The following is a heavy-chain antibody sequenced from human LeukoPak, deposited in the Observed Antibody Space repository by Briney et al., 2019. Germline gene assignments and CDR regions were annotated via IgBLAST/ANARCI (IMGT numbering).Heavy chain of an antibody. CDR2: ISSSSSYI. CDR1: GFTFSSYT. Sequence: PGGSLRLSCAASGFTFSSYTMNWVRQAPGKGLEWVSSISSSSSYIYYADSLKGRFTISRDNSKNSLYLQMNSLRAEDTAVYYCASAAVGTGDYFDCWGQRTLVTVSS. J-gene: IGHJ4*02. CDR3: ASAAVGTGDYFDC. V-gene: IGHV3-21*01. D-gene: IGHD6-13*01.